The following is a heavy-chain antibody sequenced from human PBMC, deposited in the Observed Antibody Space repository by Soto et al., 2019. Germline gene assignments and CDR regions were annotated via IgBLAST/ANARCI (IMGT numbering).Heavy chain of an antibody. Sequence: PGGSLRLSCAASGFTVISNYMSWVRQAPWKGLEWVSVIYSGGSTYYADSVKGRFTISRDNSKNTLYLQMNSLRAEDTAVYYCARRNISGKYYYCGMDVWGQGTTVTVSS. J-gene: IGHJ6*02. CDR3: ARRNISGKYYYCGMDV. D-gene: IGHD5-12*01. V-gene: IGHV3-66*04. CDR2: IYSGGST. CDR1: GFTVISNY.